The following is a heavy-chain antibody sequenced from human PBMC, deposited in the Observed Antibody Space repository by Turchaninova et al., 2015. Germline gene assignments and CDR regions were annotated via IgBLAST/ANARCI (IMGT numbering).Heavy chain of an antibody. CDR2: INYSGST. D-gene: IGHD6-19*01. Sequence: QVQLQESGPGLVKPSETLSLTCTVSGGSVSSGSYYWGWLRQPPGKGLEWIGYINYSGSTNYNPPLKSRVTISVDTSKNQFSLKLSSVTAADTAVYYCARDPSSGWYYFDYWGQGTLVTVSS. J-gene: IGHJ4*02. CDR1: GGSVSSGSYY. CDR3: ARDPSSGWYYFDY. V-gene: IGHV4-61*01.